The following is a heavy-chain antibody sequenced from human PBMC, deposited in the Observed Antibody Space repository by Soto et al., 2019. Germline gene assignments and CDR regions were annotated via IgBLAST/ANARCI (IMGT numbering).Heavy chain of an antibody. CDR3: ARDSERDSSGYYYPFDY. CDR2: IIPILGIA. D-gene: IGHD3-22*01. Sequence: SVKVSCKASGGTFSSYTISWVRQAPGQGLEWMGRIIPILGIANYAQKFQGRVTITADKSTSTAYMELSSLRSEDTAVYYCARDSERDSSGYYYPFDYWGQGTLVTVSS. J-gene: IGHJ4*02. V-gene: IGHV1-69*04. CDR1: GGTFSSYT.